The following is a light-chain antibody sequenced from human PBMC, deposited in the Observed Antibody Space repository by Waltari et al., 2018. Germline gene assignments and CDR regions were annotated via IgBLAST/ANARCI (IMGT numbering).Light chain of an antibody. J-gene: IGKJ1*01. Sequence: DIQMTQSPSSLSASVGDRVTITCRAGQTIFSSLNWFQQTPGKAPELLIFSASALPSGVPSRFSGSGSGTKFTLTISSLRPEDFATYYCKQSYSAPRTFGQGTKVDFK. V-gene: IGKV1-39*01. CDR3: KQSYSAPRT. CDR2: SAS. CDR1: QTIFSS.